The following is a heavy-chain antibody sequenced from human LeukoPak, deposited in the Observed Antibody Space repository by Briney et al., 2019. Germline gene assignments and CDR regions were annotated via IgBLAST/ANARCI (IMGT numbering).Heavy chain of an antibody. Sequence: ASVKVSCKASGYTFTGYYMHWVRQAPGQGLEWMGRINPNSGGTNYAQKFQGRVTMTRDTSISTAYMELSRLRSDDTAVYYCARDFYGASDMVLSNWFDPWGQGTLVTVSS. J-gene: IGHJ5*02. CDR1: GYTFTGYY. CDR3: ARDFYGASDMVLSNWFDP. CDR2: INPNSGGT. D-gene: IGHD2-8*01. V-gene: IGHV1-2*06.